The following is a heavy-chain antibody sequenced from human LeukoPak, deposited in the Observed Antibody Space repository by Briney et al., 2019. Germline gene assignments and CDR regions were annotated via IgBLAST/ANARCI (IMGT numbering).Heavy chain of an antibody. CDR1: GFTFSSYS. V-gene: IGHV3-21*01. J-gene: IGHJ4*02. CDR3: ARDLAWAGGLDY. CDR2: ISSSSSYI. Sequence: PGGSLRLSCAASGFTFSSYSMNWVRQAPGKGLEWVSSISSSSSYIYYADSVKGRFTISRDNAKNSLYLQMNSLRAEDTAVYYCARDLAWAGGLDYWGQGTLVTVSS. D-gene: IGHD3-16*01.